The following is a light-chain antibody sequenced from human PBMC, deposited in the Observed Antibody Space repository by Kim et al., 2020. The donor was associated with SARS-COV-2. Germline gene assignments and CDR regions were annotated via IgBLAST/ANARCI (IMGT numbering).Light chain of an antibody. CDR2: DAS. CDR3: QQRSNWPPLT. V-gene: IGKV3-11*01. Sequence: PGESATPSCSASQSVSSYLAWYQQKPGQAPRLLIYDASNRATGIPARFSGSGSGTDFTLTISSLEPEDFAVYYCQQRSNWPPLTFGGGTKVDIK. J-gene: IGKJ4*01. CDR1: QSVSSY.